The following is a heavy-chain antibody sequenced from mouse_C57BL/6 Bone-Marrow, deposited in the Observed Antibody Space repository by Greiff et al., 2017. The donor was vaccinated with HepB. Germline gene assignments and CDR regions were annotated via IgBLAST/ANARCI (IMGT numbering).Heavy chain of an antibody. CDR3: ARRRQLRMDY. D-gene: IGHD3-2*02. J-gene: IGHJ4*01. CDR2: ISSGGSYT. V-gene: IGHV5-6*01. Sequence: EVQGVESGGDLVKPGGSLKLSCAASGFTFSSYGMSWVRQTPDKRLEWVATISSGGSYTYYPDSVKGRFTISRDNAENTLYLQMSSLKSEDTAMYYCARRRQLRMDYWGQGTSVTVSS. CDR1: GFTFSSYG.